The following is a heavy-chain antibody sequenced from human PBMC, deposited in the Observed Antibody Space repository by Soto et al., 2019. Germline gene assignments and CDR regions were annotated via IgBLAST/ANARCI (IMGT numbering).Heavy chain of an antibody. D-gene: IGHD6-19*01. J-gene: IGHJ5*02. CDR1: GDSYSISTYS. CDR2: IYQSGVT. V-gene: IGHV4-30-2*01. Sequence: PSETLSLTCNMSGDSYSISTYSWSWIRQPPGKALQWNGFIYQSGVTSYNPSLASRVSISLDRSNNQCSLKLKSVTAADTAVYFCAGMPYTSGLRFDPWGPGTLGTVS. CDR3: AGMPYTSGLRFDP.